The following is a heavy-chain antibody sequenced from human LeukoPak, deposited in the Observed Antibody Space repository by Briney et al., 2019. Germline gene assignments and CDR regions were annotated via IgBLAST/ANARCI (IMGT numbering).Heavy chain of an antibody. CDR3: ARRYDTSGPFFDY. D-gene: IGHD3-22*01. CDR2: IYYSGST. CDR1: GGSISTYY. J-gene: IGHJ4*02. V-gene: IGHV4-59*01. Sequence: PSETLSLTCTVSGGSISTYYWSWIRQPPGKGLEWIGFIYYSGSTYYNPSLESRVTISVDTSKNQLSLKLTSVTAADTAIYYCARRYDTSGPFFDYWGQGTLVTVSS.